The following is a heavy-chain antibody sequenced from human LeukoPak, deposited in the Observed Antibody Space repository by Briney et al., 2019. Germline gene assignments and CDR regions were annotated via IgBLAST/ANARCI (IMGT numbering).Heavy chain of an antibody. Sequence: PSETLSLTCAGYAGSFSGYYWSWIRQPPGEGLEWSGESNHSGRTKYTPSLKSRVTISLDPSKNQFSLKLSSVNAEDTAVYYCARGQYQNYYDSSGSPVDYWGQGTLVTVSS. CDR1: AGSFSGYY. CDR2: SNHSGRT. J-gene: IGHJ4*02. CDR3: ARGQYQNYYDSSGSPVDY. V-gene: IGHV4-34*01. D-gene: IGHD3-22*01.